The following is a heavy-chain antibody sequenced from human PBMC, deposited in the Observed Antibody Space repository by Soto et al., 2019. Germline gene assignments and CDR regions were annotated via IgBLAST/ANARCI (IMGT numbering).Heavy chain of an antibody. CDR1: GGSISSSSYY. V-gene: IGHV4-39*01. CDR3: ARAYGDPWYYGMDV. D-gene: IGHD4-17*01. Sequence: LSLTCTVSGGSISSSSYYWGWIRQPPGKGLEWIGSIYYSGSTYYNPSLKSRVTISVDTSKNQFSLKLSSVTAADTAVYYCARAYGDPWYYGMDVWGQGTTVTVS. J-gene: IGHJ6*02. CDR2: IYYSGST.